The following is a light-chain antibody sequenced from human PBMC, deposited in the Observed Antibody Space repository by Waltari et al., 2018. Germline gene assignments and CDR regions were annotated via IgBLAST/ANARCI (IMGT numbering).Light chain of an antibody. CDR2: RAS. Sequence: EIAMTQSPATLSVSPGERVTLSCRASQSVISSLAWYQQKPGQAPKVLIYRASTRATGIPARFSGSGAGTEFTLTISSLQSEDFAVYYCQQYIDWPLTFGGGTKVEIK. CDR1: QSVISS. J-gene: IGKJ4*01. V-gene: IGKV3-15*01. CDR3: QQYIDWPLT.